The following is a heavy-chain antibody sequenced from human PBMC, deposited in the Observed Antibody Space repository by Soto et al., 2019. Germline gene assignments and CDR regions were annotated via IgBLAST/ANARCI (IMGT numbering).Heavy chain of an antibody. J-gene: IGHJ6*02. V-gene: IGHV4-34*01. CDR2: INHSGST. D-gene: IGHD6-13*01. CDR3: ARDLGAAAPYYYGMDV. CDR1: GGSFSGYY. Sequence: WETLSLTCAVYGGSFSGYYWSWIRQPPGKGLEWIGEINHSGSTNYNPSLKSRVTISVDTSKNQFSLKLSSVTAADTAVYYCARDLGAAAPYYYGMDVWGQGTTVTV.